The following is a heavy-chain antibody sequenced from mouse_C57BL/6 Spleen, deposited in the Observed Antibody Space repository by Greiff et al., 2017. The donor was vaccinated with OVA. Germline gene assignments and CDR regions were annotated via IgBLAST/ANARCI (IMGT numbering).Heavy chain of an antibody. CDR2: ISSGGSYT. Sequence: EVQLVESGGDLVKPGGSLKLSCAASGFTFSSYGMSWVRQTPDKRLEWVATISSGGSYTYYPDSVKGRFTISRDNAKNTLYLQMSSLKSEDTAMYYCASSYYSNTGFAYWGQGTLVTVSA. D-gene: IGHD2-5*01. J-gene: IGHJ3*01. V-gene: IGHV5-6*01. CDR1: GFTFSSYG. CDR3: ASSYYSNTGFAY.